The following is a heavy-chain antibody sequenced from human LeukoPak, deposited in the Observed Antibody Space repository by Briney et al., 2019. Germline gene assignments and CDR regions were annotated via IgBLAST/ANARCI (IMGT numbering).Heavy chain of an antibody. Sequence: GGSLRLSCADSGFTFSDYAMSWVRQAPGKGLEWVSAISGGGHATYYAKSVKGRFTISRDNSNNTLYLQMNSLRAEDTALYYCARRVNMSSHAFDIWGQGTVVTVSS. CDR2: ISGGGHAT. CDR3: ARRVNMSSHAFDI. J-gene: IGHJ3*02. D-gene: IGHD2/OR15-2a*01. V-gene: IGHV3-23*01. CDR1: GFTFSDYA.